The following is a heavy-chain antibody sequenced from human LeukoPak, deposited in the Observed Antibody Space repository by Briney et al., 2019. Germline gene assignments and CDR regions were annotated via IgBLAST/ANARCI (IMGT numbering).Heavy chain of an antibody. CDR2: ISYHGRDK. CDR3: TKERGGGGRRINLMVGGYGP. J-gene: IGHJ5*02. D-gene: IGHD3-22*01. V-gene: IGHV3-30*04. CDR1: GFTFSGFA. Sequence: PGTSLRLSCAGSGFTFSGFAMHWVRQAPGKGLGWVAAISYHGRDKYYADAVSGRFTISRDNSKNTLHLEMNSLRTDDTAVYYCTKERGGGGRRINLMVGGYGPWGQGTQVTVSS.